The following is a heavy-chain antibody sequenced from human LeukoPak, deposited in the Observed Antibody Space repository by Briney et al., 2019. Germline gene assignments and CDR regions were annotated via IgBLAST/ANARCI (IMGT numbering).Heavy chain of an antibody. CDR2: IYYSGST. J-gene: IGHJ6*04. V-gene: IGHV4-59*01. Sequence: SETLSLTCAVYGGSFSGYYWSWIRQPPGKGLEWIGYIYYSGSTNYNPSLKSRVTISVDTSKNQFSLKLSSVTAADTAVYYCARDMRDMVRGVYDVWGKGTTVTVSS. D-gene: IGHD3-10*01. CDR3: ARDMRDMVRGVYDV. CDR1: GGSFSGYY.